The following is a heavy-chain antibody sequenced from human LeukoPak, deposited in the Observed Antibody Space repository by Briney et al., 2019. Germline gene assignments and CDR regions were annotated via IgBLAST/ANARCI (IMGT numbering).Heavy chain of an antibody. D-gene: IGHD4-17*01. J-gene: IGHJ2*01. Sequence: PGGSLRLSCAASGFTFSSYEMNWVRQAPGKGLEWVSYISTSGSTKYYADSVKGRLTISRDNAKNSLYLQMNSLRAEDTAAYYCAYDYDYGDSGDWYFDHWGRGTLVTVSS. CDR3: AYDYDYGDSGDWYFDH. CDR2: ISTSGSTK. V-gene: IGHV3-48*03. CDR1: GFTFSSYE.